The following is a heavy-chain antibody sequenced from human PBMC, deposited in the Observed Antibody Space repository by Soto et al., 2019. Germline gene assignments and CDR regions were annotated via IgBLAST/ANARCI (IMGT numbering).Heavy chain of an antibody. J-gene: IGHJ6*02. CDR1: GYNVNIHW. D-gene: IGHD7-27*01. CDR2: IYPGDSDT. Sequence: GESLQISCEARGYNVNIHWIGWERQMPGKGLEWMGIIYPGDSDTRYSPSLQGQVTISADKSISTAYLQWSSLKASDTAMYYCARLLGTGYYAMDVWGQGTTVTVSS. CDR3: ARLLGTGYYAMDV. V-gene: IGHV5-51*01.